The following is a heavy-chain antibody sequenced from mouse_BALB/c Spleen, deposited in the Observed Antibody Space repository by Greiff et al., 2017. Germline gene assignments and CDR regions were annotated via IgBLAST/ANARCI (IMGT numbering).Heavy chain of an antibody. CDR1: GYTFTSYW. J-gene: IGHJ4*01. Sequence: VQLQQSGTVLARPGASVKMSCKASGYTFTSYWMHWVKQRPGQGLEWIGAIYPGNSDTSYNQKFKGKAKLTAVTSTSTAYMELSSLTNEDSAVYSCSRGLGPDYCAMDYWGQGTTVTVSS. CDR2: IYPGNSDT. CDR3: SRGLGPDYCAMDY. D-gene: IGHD4-1*01. V-gene: IGHV1-5*01.